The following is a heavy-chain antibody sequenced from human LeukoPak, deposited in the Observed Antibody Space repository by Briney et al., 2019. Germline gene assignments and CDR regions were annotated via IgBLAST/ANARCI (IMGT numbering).Heavy chain of an antibody. CDR1: GYTFTGYY. CDR2: INPNSGGT. J-gene: IGHJ3*02. V-gene: IGHV1-2*02. D-gene: IGHD2-2*02. Sequence: GASVKVSCKASGYTFTGYYMHWVRQAPGQGLEWMGWINPNSGGTNYAQKFQGRVTMTRDTSISTAYMELSRLRSDDTAVYYCARGYCSSTSCYIDAFDIWGQGTMVTVSS. CDR3: ARGYCSSTSCYIDAFDI.